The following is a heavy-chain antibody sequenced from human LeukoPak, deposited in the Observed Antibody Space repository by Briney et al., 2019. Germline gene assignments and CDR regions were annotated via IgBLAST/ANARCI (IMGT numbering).Heavy chain of an antibody. CDR3: ARHTRHYYDSSGDAFDI. CDR1: RGTFRSSV. J-gene: IGHJ3*02. CDR2: SIPIFGTA. D-gene: IGHD3-22*01. V-gene: IGHV1-69*05. Sequence: SVELSCKAARGTFRSSVIRWVPRAPGQRLKWLGGSIPIFGTANYAQKFQGRVTITTDESTSTAYMELSSLRSEDTAVYYCARHTRHYYDSSGDAFDIWGQGTMVTVSS.